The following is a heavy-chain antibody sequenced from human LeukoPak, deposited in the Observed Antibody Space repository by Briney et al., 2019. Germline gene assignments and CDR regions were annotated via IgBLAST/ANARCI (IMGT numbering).Heavy chain of an antibody. D-gene: IGHD4-17*01. Sequence: PGRSLRLSCAASGFTFSNYGMHWVRQAPGKGLEWVAVISYDGSNKYYADSVKGRFTISRDNSKNTLYLQMNSLRAEDTAVYYCARYGPEVYYFDYWGQGTLVTVSS. J-gene: IGHJ4*02. CDR1: GFTFSNYG. CDR3: ARYGPEVYYFDY. CDR2: ISYDGSNK. V-gene: IGHV3-30*03.